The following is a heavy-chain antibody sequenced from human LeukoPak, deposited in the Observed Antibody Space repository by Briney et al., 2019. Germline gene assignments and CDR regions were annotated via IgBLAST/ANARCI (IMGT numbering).Heavy chain of an antibody. CDR2: IYYSGST. Sequence: PSETLSLTCTVSGGSISSYYWSWIRQPPGKGLEWIGYIYYSGSTNYNPSLKSRVTISVDTSKNQFSLKLSSVTAADTAVYYCARGVFLNDYTHFDYWGQGTLVTVSS. D-gene: IGHD4-11*01. CDR3: ARGVFLNDYTHFDY. V-gene: IGHV4-59*01. J-gene: IGHJ4*02. CDR1: GGSISSYY.